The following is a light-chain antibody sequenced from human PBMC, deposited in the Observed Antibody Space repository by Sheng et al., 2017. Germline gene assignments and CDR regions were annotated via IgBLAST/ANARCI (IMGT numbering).Light chain of an antibody. Sequence: SYELTQPPSVSVSPGQTASITCSGDKLGDNYASWYQQKPGQSPVLVIYQDNKRPSGIPERFSGSSSGDTATLTISGTQAMDEADYYCQAWAGSTAHVIFGGGTKLTVL. J-gene: IGLJ2*01. CDR3: QAWAGSTAHVI. CDR2: QDN. CDR1: KLGDNY. V-gene: IGLV3-1*01.